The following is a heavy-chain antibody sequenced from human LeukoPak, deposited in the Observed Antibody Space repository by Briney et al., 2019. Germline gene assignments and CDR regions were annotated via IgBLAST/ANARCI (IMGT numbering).Heavy chain of an antibody. CDR1: GYTFIDYS. J-gene: IGHJ5*01. CDR2: INTNTGNP. Sequence: ASVKVSCKASGYTFIDYSINWVRQAPGQGLEWMGWINTNTGNPTYAQGFTGRFVFSLDTSVNTAYLRIIILKAQDTAVYFCAREGPGASNWFDSWGQGSLVSVSS. CDR3: AREGPGASNWFDS. V-gene: IGHV7-4-1*02. D-gene: IGHD3-10*01.